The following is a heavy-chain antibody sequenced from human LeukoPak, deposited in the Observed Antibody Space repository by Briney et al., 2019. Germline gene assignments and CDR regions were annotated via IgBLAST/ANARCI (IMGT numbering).Heavy chain of an antibody. J-gene: IGHJ4*02. CDR2: IWYDGSNK. D-gene: IGHD4-17*01. CDR3: ARDPRDYFFFDY. Sequence: PGRSLRLSCAASGFTFSSYGMHWVRQAPGKGLEWVAVIWYDGSNKYYADSVKGRFTISRDNSKNTLYLQMNSLRAEDTAVYYCARDPRDYFFFDYWGQGTLVTVSS. V-gene: IGHV3-33*01. CDR1: GFTFSSYG.